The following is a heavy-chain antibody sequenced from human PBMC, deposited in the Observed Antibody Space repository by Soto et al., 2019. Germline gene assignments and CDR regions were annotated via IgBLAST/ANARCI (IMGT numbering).Heavy chain of an antibody. CDR1: GGSFRGYY. CDR3: ARVYTVPRYNWFDP. V-gene: IGHV4-34*01. Sequence: PSETLSLTCAVYGGSFRGYYWSWIRQPPGKGLEWIGEINHSGSTNYNPPLKSRVTISVDTSKNQFSLKLSSVTAADTAVYYCARVYTVPRYNWFDPWGQGTLVTVSS. CDR2: INHSGST. J-gene: IGHJ5*02. D-gene: IGHD2-2*01.